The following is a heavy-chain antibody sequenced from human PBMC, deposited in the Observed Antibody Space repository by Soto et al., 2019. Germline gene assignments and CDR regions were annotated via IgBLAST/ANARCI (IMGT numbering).Heavy chain of an antibody. J-gene: IGHJ6*02. CDR2: IIPIFGTA. D-gene: IGHD6-13*01. CDR1: GGTFSSYA. CDR3: ASNIAAAGSTYYYYGMDV. Sequence: QVQLVQSGAEVKKPGSSVKVSCKASGGTFSSYAISWVRQAPGQGLEWMGGIIPIFGTANYAQKFQGRVTITADEYTSTAYMELSSLRSEDPAVYYCASNIAAAGSTYYYYGMDVWGQGTTVTVSS. V-gene: IGHV1-69*01.